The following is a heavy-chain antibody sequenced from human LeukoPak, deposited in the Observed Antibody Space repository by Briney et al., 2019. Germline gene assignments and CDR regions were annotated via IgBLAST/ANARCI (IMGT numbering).Heavy chain of an antibody. V-gene: IGHV3-30*04. J-gene: IGHJ4*02. CDR3: ARERGPYYYDSSGIDY. Sequence: PGGSLRLSCAASGFTFSSYEMNWVRQAPGKGLEWVAVISYDGSNKYYADSVKGRFTISRDNSKNTLYLQMNSLRAEDTAVYYCARERGPYYYDSSGIDYWGQGTLVTVSS. D-gene: IGHD3-22*01. CDR1: GFTFSSYE. CDR2: ISYDGSNK.